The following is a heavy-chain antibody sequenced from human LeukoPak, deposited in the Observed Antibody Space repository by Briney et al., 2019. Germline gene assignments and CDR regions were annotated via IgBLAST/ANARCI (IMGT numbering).Heavy chain of an antibody. CDR3: ARDKGPMVRGVLYLDY. CDR2: ISSSSSYI. Sequence: PGGSLRLSCAASGFTFSSYSMNWVRQAPGKGLEWVSSISSSSSYIYYADSVKGRFTISRDNAKNSLYLQMNSLRAEDTAVYYCARDKGPMVRGVLYLDYWGQGTLVTVSS. CDR1: GFTFSSYS. V-gene: IGHV3-21*01. J-gene: IGHJ4*02. D-gene: IGHD3-10*01.